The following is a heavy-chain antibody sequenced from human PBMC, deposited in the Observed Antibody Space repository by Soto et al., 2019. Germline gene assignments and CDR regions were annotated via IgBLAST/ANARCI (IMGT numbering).Heavy chain of an antibody. J-gene: IGHJ4*02. V-gene: IGHV4-59*01. CDR3: ARAGGGLPFSY. CDR2: IFYSGQR. D-gene: IGHD3-10*01. Sequence: QVQLQESGPGLVKPSEPLSLTCAVPGASFGTYYWSWNRQPPGKGLEWIGYIFYSGQRKYNPSLKSRLTIAVNPSRNPISRRLTSVTAADAAVYYRARAGGGLPFSYWGQGTLVTVSS. CDR1: GASFGTYY.